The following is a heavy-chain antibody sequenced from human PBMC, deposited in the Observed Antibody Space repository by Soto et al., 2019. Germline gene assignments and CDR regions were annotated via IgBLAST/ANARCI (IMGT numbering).Heavy chain of an antibody. CDR1: VYTFNSYY. CDR2: INPSGGST. V-gene: IGHV1-46*02. J-gene: IGHJ5*02. Sequence: GASVKVSCKASVYTFNSYYMHWVRQAHEQGLEWMGIINPSGGSTSYAQKFQGRVTMTRDTSTSTVCMELSSLRSEDTAVYYCARESGSGWYSARWFDPWGQGTLVTVSS. CDR3: ARESGSGWYSARWFDP. D-gene: IGHD6-19*01.